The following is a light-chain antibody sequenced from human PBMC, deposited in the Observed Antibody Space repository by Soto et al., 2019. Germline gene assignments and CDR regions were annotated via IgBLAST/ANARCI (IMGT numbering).Light chain of an antibody. CDR3: QQRSNWIT. Sequence: FVLTQSPVTLSLSPGERATLSCRASQSVSSKLAWYQQKPGQAPRLLIYGASTRATGIPARFSGSGSGTEFTLTISSLEPEDFAVYYCQQRSNWITFGQGTRLEIK. CDR1: QSVSSK. V-gene: IGKV3-11*01. CDR2: GAS. J-gene: IGKJ5*01.